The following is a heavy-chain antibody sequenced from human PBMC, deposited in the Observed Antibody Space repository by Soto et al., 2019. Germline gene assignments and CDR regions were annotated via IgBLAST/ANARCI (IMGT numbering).Heavy chain of an antibody. CDR2: IYYSGST. J-gene: IGHJ6*02. V-gene: IGHV4-39*01. D-gene: IGHD3-10*02. CDR1: GGSISSSSYY. CDR3: ARVGMFYGMDV. Sequence: PSETLSLTCTGSGGSISSSSYYWGWIRQPPGKGLEWIGSIYYSGSTYYDPSLKSRVTISVDTSKNQFSLKLSSVTAADTAVYYCARVGMFYGMDVWGQGTTVTVSS.